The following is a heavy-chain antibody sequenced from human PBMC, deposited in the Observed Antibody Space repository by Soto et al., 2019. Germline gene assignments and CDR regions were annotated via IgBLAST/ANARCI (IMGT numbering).Heavy chain of an antibody. CDR3: ARGHIVLMVYAQSDAFDI. J-gene: IGHJ3*02. Sequence: GGSLRLSCAASGFTFSSYSMNWVRQAPGKGLEWVSSISSSGSYIYYADSVKGRFTISRDNAKNSLYLQMNSLRAEDTAVYYCARGHIVLMVYAQSDAFDIWGQGTMVTVSS. D-gene: IGHD2-8*01. CDR1: GFTFSSYS. CDR2: ISSSGSYI. V-gene: IGHV3-21*01.